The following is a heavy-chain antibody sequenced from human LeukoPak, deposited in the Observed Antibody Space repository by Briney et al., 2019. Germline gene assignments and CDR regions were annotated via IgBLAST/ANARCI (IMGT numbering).Heavy chain of an antibody. V-gene: IGHV1-2*02. Sequence: RASVKVSCKASRYTLTDLYMHWVPQAPGQGLEYLAWINVKSGDAKYAQKFQGRVTLTRDTSISTAYMDLESLQSDDTAVYYCARERRHCGTDCYSIDSWGQGTLVTVSS. J-gene: IGHJ4*02. CDR3: ARERRHCGTDCYSIDS. CDR1: RYTLTDLY. CDR2: INVKSGDA. D-gene: IGHD2-21*02.